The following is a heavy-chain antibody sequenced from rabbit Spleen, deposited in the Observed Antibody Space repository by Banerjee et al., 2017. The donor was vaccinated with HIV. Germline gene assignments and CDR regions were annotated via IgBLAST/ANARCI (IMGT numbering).Heavy chain of an antibody. D-gene: IGHD8-1*01. CDR1: GFTLSSYYM. J-gene: IGHJ6*01. V-gene: IGHV1S45*01. CDR2: IGVGGGST. Sequence: QEQLKESGGGLVQPGGSLKLSCKASGFTLSSYYMNWVRQAPGKGLEWIGCIGVGGGSTYYANWAKGRFTISKTSSTTVNLQMTRLTAADTATYFCARDTGSSFSSYGMDLWGPGTLVTVS. CDR3: ARDTGSSFSSYGMDL.